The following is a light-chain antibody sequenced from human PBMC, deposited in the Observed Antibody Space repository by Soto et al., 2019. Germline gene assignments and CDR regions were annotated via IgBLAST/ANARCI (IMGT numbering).Light chain of an antibody. CDR1: QSVSSY. CDR3: QQRSNWQYT. CDR2: DAS. V-gene: IGKV3-11*01. Sequence: ENVLTQSPATLSLSPGERATLSCRASQSVSSYLAWYQQKPGQAPRLLIYDASNRATGIPARFSGSGSGTDFTLTISSLEPEDFAVYYCQQRSNWQYTFGQGTKLEIK. J-gene: IGKJ2*01.